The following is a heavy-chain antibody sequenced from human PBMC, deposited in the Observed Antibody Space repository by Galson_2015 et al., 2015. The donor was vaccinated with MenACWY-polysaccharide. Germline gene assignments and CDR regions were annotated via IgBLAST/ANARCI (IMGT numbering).Heavy chain of an antibody. D-gene: IGHD6-13*01. V-gene: IGHV3-23*01. CDR2: ISGSGTDI. Sequence: SLRLSCAASGFSVTSYAVNWVRQAPGKGLEWIGVISGSGTDIRYADSVKGRFTISRDTSKSTLYLQMDSVRAEDTAKHYCAKSSQWGAVAVGSFDHWGQGTLVTVSS. J-gene: IGHJ4*02. CDR3: AKSSQWGAVAVGSFDH. CDR1: GFSVTSYA.